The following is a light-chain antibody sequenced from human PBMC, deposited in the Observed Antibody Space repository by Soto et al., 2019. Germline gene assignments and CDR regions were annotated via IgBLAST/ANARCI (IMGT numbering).Light chain of an antibody. V-gene: IGKV3-20*01. CDR1: QSVSSSY. Sequence: EIVLTQSPGTLSLSPGERATLSCRASQSVSSSYLAWYQHKPGQAPRLLIYGASSRATGIPDRFSGSGSGPDFTLTISRLEPEDFAVYYCQQYGSSPFTFGPGTKVDIK. CDR2: GAS. J-gene: IGKJ3*01. CDR3: QQYGSSPFT.